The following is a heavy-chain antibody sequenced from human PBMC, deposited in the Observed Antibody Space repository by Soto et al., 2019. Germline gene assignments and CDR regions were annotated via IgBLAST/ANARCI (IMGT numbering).Heavy chain of an antibody. V-gene: IGHV4-31*03. CDR3: ASASLGGGPKPDGEADYYYYYMDV. D-gene: IGHD3-16*01. Sequence: QVQLQESGPGLVKPSQTLSLTCTVSGGSISSGGYYWSWIRQHPGKGLEWIGYIYYSGSTYYNPSRKSRGTIAVDTSKNQCSLKLSSGTAADTAVDYCASASLGGGPKPDGEADYYYYYMDVWGKGTTVTVSS. CDR1: GGSISSGGYY. CDR2: IYYSGST. J-gene: IGHJ6*03.